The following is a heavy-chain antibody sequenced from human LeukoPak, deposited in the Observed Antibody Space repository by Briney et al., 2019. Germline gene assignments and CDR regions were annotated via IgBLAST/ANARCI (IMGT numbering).Heavy chain of an antibody. Sequence: MPSETLSLTCTVSGGSISSYYWSWIRQPAGKGLEWIGRIYTSGSTNYNPSLKSRVTMSVDTSKNQFSLKLSSVTAADTAVYYCARVGLKVPAANRSYYYYGMDVWGQGTTVTVSS. CDR2: IYTSGST. V-gene: IGHV4-4*07. D-gene: IGHD2-2*01. CDR3: ARVGLKVPAANRSYYYYGMDV. CDR1: GGSISSYY. J-gene: IGHJ6*02.